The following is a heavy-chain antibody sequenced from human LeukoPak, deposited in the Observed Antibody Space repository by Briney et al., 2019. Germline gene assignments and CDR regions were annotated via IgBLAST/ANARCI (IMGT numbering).Heavy chain of an antibody. J-gene: IGHJ4*02. Sequence: SETLTLTCTVSGGSISSSSYYWGWIRQPPGKGLEWIGSIYYSGSTYYNPSLKSRVTISVDTSKNQFSLKLSSVTAADTAVYYCASPQVWFGAFDYWGQGTLVTVSS. CDR3: ASPQVWFGAFDY. CDR1: GGSISSSSYY. V-gene: IGHV4-39*01. CDR2: IYYSGST. D-gene: IGHD3-10*01.